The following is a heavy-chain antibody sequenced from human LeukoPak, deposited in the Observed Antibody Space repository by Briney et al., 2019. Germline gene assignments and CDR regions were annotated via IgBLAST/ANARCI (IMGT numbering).Heavy chain of an antibody. J-gene: IGHJ4*02. CDR1: GYSFSGYY. V-gene: IGHV1-2*02. Sequence: ASVTISCKASGYSFSGYYVHWLRHAPGQGLEWMGWINPNSGDTNYAQKFQGRVTVTRDTSINTAYMELRRLRSDDTAVYYCARGPVVLLDWGQGTLVTVSS. CDR3: ARGPVVLLD. D-gene: IGHD4-23*01. CDR2: INPNSGDT.